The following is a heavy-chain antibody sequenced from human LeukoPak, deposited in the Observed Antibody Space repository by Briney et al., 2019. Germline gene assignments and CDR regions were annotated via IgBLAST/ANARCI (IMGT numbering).Heavy chain of an antibody. J-gene: IGHJ6*02. CDR1: GFTVSSNY. CDR3: ARLGDMVRGVIRGYYYYYGMDV. D-gene: IGHD3-10*01. Sequence: GGSLRLSCAASGFTVSSNYMSWVRQAPGKGLEWVSYISGSGSTIYYADSVKGRFTISRDNAKNSLYLQMNSLRAEDTAVYYCARLGDMVRGVIRGYYYYYGMDVWGQGTTVTVSS. CDR2: ISGSGSTI. V-gene: IGHV3-11*04.